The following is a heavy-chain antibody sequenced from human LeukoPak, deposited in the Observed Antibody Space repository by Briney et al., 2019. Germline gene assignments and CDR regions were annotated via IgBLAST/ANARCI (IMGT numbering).Heavy chain of an antibody. CDR1: GGSISTYY. CDR2: IYYRGST. Sequence: SETLSLTCTVSGGSISTYYWSWIRQPPGKGLEWIGYIYYRGSTNFNPSLKSRVTISVDTSKNQFSLKLTSVTAADTAVYYCARDSGVLGANFDYWGQGTLVTVSS. D-gene: IGHD1-26*01. V-gene: IGHV4-59*01. CDR3: ARDSGVLGANFDY. J-gene: IGHJ4*02.